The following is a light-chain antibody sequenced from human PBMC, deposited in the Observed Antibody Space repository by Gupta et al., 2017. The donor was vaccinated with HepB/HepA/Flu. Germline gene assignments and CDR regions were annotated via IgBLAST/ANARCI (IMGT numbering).Light chain of an antibody. CDR2: AAS. CDR3: QQSYSTPP. Sequence: DIQMTQSPSSLSASVGDRVTITCRASQSISSYLNWYQQKPGKAPKLLIYAASSLKSGVPSRFSGSGSGTDFTLTISSLQPEDFATYYCQQSYSTPPFGPGTKVDIK. CDR1: QSISSY. V-gene: IGKV1-39*01. J-gene: IGKJ3*01.